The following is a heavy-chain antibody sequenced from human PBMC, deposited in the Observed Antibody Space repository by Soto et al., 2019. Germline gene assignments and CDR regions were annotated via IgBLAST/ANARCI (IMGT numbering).Heavy chain of an antibody. CDR1: GGSITNYY. D-gene: IGHD2-2*01. CDR2: IYYNGNI. J-gene: IGHJ4*02. Sequence: QVQLQESGPGLVKPSETLSLTCTVSGGSITNYYWTWIRQPPGKGLEWIGYIYYNGNINYNPSLKSRVTISVVTSKHQFSLKLNSVTAADTAVYYCARTYCSSTTCYDLFDSWGQGTLVTVSS. V-gene: IGHV4-59*01. CDR3: ARTYCSSTTCYDLFDS.